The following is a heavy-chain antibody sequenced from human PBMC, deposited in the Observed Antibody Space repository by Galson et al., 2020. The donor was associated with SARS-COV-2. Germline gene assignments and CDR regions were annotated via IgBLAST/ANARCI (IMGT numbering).Heavy chain of an antibody. CDR1: GFNFKDYT. D-gene: IGHD2-15*01. Sequence: GGSLRLSSATSGFNFKDYTMHWIRQRPREGLEWIALITRDSGLTPHADSVRGRFGLSRDNRRSSLYMQMNSLTSDDTAIYYCTKGMTSGFIVLVGGTALDAWGPGTPVTVSS. J-gene: IGHJ6*02. V-gene: IGHV3-43*01. CDR2: ITRDSGLT. CDR3: TKGMTSGFIVLVGGTALDA.